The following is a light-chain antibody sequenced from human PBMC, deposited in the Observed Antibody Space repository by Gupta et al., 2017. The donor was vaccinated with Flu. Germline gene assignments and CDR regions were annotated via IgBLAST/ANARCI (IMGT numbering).Light chain of an antibody. CDR1: QDISNY. V-gene: IGKV1-33*01. Sequence: DIQMTQSPSSLSASVGDRVTITCQASQDISNYLNWYQQKPGKAPKLLLYDASNLETGVPSRFSGSGSGTAFTFTISTLQPEDIATSYCQQYYNLPPVFGGGTKVEIK. CDR3: QQYYNLPPV. CDR2: DAS. J-gene: IGKJ4*01.